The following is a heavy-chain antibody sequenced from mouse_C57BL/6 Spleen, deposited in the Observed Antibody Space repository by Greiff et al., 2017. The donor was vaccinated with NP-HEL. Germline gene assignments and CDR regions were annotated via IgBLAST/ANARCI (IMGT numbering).Heavy chain of an antibody. D-gene: IGHD1-1*01. CDR1: GYTFTSYW. CDR3: ARKDDYYGSSYWYFDV. J-gene: IGHJ1*03. Sequence: VKLQQPGAELVKPGASVKLSCKASGYTFTSYWMQWVKQRPGQGLEWIGEIDPSDSYTNYNQKFKGKATLTVDTSSSTAYMQLSSLTSEDSAVYYCARKDDYYGSSYWYFDVWGTGTTVTVSS. CDR2: IDPSDSYT. V-gene: IGHV1-50*01.